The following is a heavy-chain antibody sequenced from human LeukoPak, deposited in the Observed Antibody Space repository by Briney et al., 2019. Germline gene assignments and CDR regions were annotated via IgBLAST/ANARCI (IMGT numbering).Heavy chain of an antibody. CDR3: ARQAQIMYHYDSSGPYYGMDV. D-gene: IGHD3-22*01. CDR1: GGSISSSSYF. CDR2: IYYSGNT. V-gene: IGHV4-39*07. Sequence: SETLSLTCTVSGGSISSSSYFWAWIRQPPGKGLGWIGSIYYSGNTYYNLSLKSRVTISVDTSKNQFSLKLSSVTAADTAVYYCARQAQIMYHYDSSGPYYGMDVWGQGTTVTVSS. J-gene: IGHJ6*02.